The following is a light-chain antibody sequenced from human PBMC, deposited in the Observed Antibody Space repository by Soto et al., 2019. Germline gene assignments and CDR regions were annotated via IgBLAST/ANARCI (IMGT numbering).Light chain of an antibody. V-gene: IGKV3D-15*01. Sequence: ERVMTQSPATLSVSPGERATLSCRASQSVGTRLARYQQKPGQAPRLLIYGASARAAGISPRFSGGGSGTEFTLTISSLQSEDLAVYYCQQYSDWPRTFGQGTKVGIK. J-gene: IGKJ1*01. CDR1: QSVGTR. CDR2: GAS. CDR3: QQYSDWPRT.